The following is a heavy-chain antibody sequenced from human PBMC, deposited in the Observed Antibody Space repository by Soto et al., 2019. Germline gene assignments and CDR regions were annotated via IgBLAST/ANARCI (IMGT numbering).Heavy chain of an antibody. CDR1: GFTFSSYA. CDR3: ATSTWYAFDI. V-gene: IGHV3-21*01. CDR2: ISGSSDFL. D-gene: IGHD6-13*01. J-gene: IGHJ3*02. Sequence: GGSLRLSCAASGFTFSSYAMHWVRQAPGQGLEWVSSISGSSDFLYYADSVKGRFTISRDTATNSQYLQMNSLRAEDTAVYYCATSTWYAFDIWGQGTMVTVSS.